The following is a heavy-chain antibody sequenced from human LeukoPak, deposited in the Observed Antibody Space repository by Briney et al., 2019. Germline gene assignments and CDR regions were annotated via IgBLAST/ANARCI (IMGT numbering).Heavy chain of an antibody. D-gene: IGHD5-18*01. Sequence: SVKVSCKASGDTFSSYAISWVRQAPGQGLEWMGRIIPILGIANYAQKFQGRVTITADKSTSTAYMELSSLRSEDTAVYYCQGGDTAMVPDYWGQGTLVTVSS. CDR3: QGGDTAMVPDY. V-gene: IGHV1-69*04. CDR2: IIPILGIA. CDR1: GDTFSSYA. J-gene: IGHJ4*02.